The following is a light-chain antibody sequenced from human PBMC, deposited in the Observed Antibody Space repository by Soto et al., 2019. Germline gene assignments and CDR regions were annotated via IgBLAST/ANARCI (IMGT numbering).Light chain of an antibody. V-gene: IGKV1-27*01. CDR3: QKYDGAPWT. CDR1: QDISIS. J-gene: IGKJ5*01. CDR2: AAS. Sequence: IQMTQSPSSLSPSVGDRVTITCLARQDISISLAWYQQKPGKLHKVLIYAASTLQSGVPSRFSGSGSGTDFTLTISSLQPEDVATYYCQKYDGAPWTFGQGTRLESK.